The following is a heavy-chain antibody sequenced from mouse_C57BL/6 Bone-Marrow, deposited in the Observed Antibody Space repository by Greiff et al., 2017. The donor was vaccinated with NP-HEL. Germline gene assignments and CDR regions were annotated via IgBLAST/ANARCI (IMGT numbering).Heavy chain of an antibody. CDR3: ARGVLWYPYWYFDV. CDR2: IYPRDGST. Sequence: QVQLQQSGPELVKPGASVKLSCKASGYTFTSYDINWVKQRPGQGLEWIGWIYPRDGSTQYNEKFKGKATLTVDTSSSTAYMELHSLTSEDSAVYFCARGVLWYPYWYFDVWGTGTTVTVSS. CDR1: GYTFTSYD. V-gene: IGHV1-85*01. D-gene: IGHD2-1*01. J-gene: IGHJ1*03.